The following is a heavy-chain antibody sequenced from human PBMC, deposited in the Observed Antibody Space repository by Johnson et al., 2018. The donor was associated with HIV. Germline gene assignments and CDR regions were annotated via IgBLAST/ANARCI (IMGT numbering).Heavy chain of an antibody. V-gene: IGHV3-30*04. J-gene: IGHJ3*02. CDR1: GFTFSMYS. Sequence: QVQLVESGGGVVQPGRSLRLSCAASGFTFSMYSMHWVRQAPGKGLEWVALISYDGSNEYYAASVQGRFTISRDNSKNTLYLQMSSLRTEDTAVYYCARVLGARGPGAFDIWGQGTMVTVSS. CDR3: ARVLGARGPGAFDI. CDR2: ISYDGSNE.